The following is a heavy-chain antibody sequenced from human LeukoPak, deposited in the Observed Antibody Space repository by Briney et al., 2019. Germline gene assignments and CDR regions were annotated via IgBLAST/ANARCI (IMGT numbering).Heavy chain of an antibody. V-gene: IGHV4-34*01. CDR3: ARRRAHYYDSSGYYSRPQRAFDI. CDR1: GGSFSGYY. D-gene: IGHD3-22*01. J-gene: IGHJ3*02. Sequence: SETLSLTCAVYGGSFSGYYYTWIRQPPGKGLEWIGDIHHSGSTNYNPSLKSRVTISVDTSKNQFSLKLSSVTAADTAVYFCARRRAHYYDSSGYYSRPQRAFDIWGQGTMVTVSS. CDR2: IHHSGST.